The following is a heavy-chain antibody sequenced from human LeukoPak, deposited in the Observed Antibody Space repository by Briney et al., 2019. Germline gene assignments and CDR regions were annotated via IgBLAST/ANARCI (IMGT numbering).Heavy chain of an antibody. Sequence: SETLSLTCTVSGYSISSGYYWGWIRQPPGKGLEWIGRIYHSGSTYYNPSLKSRVTISVDTSKNRFSLKLSSVTAADTAVYYCARDYDILTGDDAFDIWGQGTMVTVSS. J-gene: IGHJ3*02. CDR3: ARDYDILTGDDAFDI. CDR2: IYHSGST. V-gene: IGHV4-38-2*02. CDR1: GYSISSGYY. D-gene: IGHD3-9*01.